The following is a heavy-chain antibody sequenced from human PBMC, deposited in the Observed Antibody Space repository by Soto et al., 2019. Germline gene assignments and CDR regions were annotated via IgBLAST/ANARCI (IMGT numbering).Heavy chain of an antibody. Sequence: GGSLRLSCAASGFTFDDYAMHWVRQAPGKGLEWVSGICWNSGSIGYADSVKGRFTISRDNAKNSLYLQMNSLRAEDTALYYCAKDREYSSGWPYYYYGMDVWGQGTTVTVSS. V-gene: IGHV3-9*01. J-gene: IGHJ6*02. CDR2: ICWNSGSI. D-gene: IGHD6-19*01. CDR1: GFTFDDYA. CDR3: AKDREYSSGWPYYYYGMDV.